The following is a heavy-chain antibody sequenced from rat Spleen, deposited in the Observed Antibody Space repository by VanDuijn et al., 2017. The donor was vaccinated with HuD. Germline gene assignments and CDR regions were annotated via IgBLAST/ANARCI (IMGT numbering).Heavy chain of an antibody. J-gene: IGHJ1*01. CDR3: ARQGYLRDWYFDF. CDR2: IRYDGSGT. Sequence: EVQLVESGGGLVQPGRSLKLSCAASGFTFSNYYMAWVRQAPTKGLEWVATIRYDGSGTYYRDSVKGRFTISRDNAKSTLYLQMDSLRSEDTATYYCARQGYLRDWYFDFWGPGTMVTVSS. V-gene: IGHV5-29*01. D-gene: IGHD2-7*01. CDR1: GFTFSNYY.